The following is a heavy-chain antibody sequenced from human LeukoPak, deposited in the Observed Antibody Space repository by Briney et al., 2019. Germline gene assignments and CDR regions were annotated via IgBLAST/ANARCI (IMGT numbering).Heavy chain of an antibody. CDR3: ARWNTAMGIDY. D-gene: IGHD5-18*01. V-gene: IGHV3-48*03. CDR1: GFTFSSYE. Sequence: VGSLRHSCAASGFTFSSYEMNWVRQAPGKGLEGVSYISSSGSTIYYADSVKGRFTISRDNAKNSLYLQMNSLRAEDTAVYYCARWNTAMGIDYWGQGTLVTVSS. CDR2: ISSSGSTI. J-gene: IGHJ4*02.